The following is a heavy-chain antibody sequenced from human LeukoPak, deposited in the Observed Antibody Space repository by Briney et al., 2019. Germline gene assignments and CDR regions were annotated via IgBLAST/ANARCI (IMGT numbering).Heavy chain of an antibody. J-gene: IGHJ4*02. CDR3: AKDLRHDYGDYGYPFDY. V-gene: IGHV3-9*01. CDR1: GFTFDDYA. Sequence: PRGSLRLSCAASGFTFDDYAMHWVRQAPGKGLEWVSSISWNSGSIGYADSVKGRFTISRDNAKNSLYLQMNSLRAEDTALYYCAKDLRHDYGDYGYPFDYWGQGTLVTVSS. D-gene: IGHD4-17*01. CDR2: ISWNSGSI.